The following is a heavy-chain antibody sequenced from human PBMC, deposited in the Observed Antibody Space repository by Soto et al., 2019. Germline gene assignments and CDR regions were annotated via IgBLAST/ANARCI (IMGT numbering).Heavy chain of an antibody. V-gene: IGHV3-30-3*01. CDR1: AFTFSSYA. D-gene: IGHD2-21*01. CDR3: ARDSKAVALAFDY. J-gene: IGHJ4*02. CDR2: ISYDGSNK. Sequence: QVQLVESGGGVVQPGRSLRLSCAVSAFTFSSYAMHWVRQAPGKGLEWVAVISYDGSNKYYADSVKGRFTISRDNSKNTLYLQMNSLRAEDTAVYYCARDSKAVALAFDYWGQGTLVTVSS.